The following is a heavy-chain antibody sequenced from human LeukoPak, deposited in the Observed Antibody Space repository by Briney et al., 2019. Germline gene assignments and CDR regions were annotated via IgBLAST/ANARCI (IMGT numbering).Heavy chain of an antibody. CDR2: ITADGGGT. CDR3: AKEASSGNFVTIDC. CDR1: GFTFRNYV. J-gene: IGHJ4*02. D-gene: IGHD1-26*01. Sequence: GGSLRLSCAASGFTFRNYVMSWVRQTPEKGLEWVSAITADGGGTNHADSVKGRFTISRDNSKNTLYLQMNSLRAEDTAIYYCAKEASSGNFVTIDCWGQGALVTVSS. V-gene: IGHV3-23*01.